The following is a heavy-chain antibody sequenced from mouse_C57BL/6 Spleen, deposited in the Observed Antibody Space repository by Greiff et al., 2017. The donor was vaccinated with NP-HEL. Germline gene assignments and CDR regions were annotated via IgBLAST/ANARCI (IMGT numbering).Heavy chain of an antibody. D-gene: IGHD2-4*01. CDR2: IDPSDSYT. CDR3: ARGDYGY. Sequence: QVQLQQPGAELVRPGTSVKLSCKASRYTFTSYWMHWVKQRPGQGLEWIGVIDPSDSYTNYNQKFKGKATLTVDTSSSTAYMQLSSLTSEDSAVYYCARGDYGYWGQGTTLTVSS. CDR1: RYTFTSYW. J-gene: IGHJ2*01. V-gene: IGHV1-59*01.